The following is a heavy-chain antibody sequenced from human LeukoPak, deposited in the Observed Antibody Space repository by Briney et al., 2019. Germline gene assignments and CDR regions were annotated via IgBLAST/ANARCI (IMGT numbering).Heavy chain of an antibody. Sequence: PSETLCLTCTVSGGSISSYYWSWIRQPPGKGLEWIGYIYYSGSTNYNPSLKSRVTISVDTSKNQFSLKLSSVTAADTAVYYCARVYSYGKGRYAFDIWGQGTMVTVSS. D-gene: IGHD5-18*01. CDR3: ARVYSYGKGRYAFDI. J-gene: IGHJ3*02. CDR2: IYYSGST. CDR1: GGSISSYY. V-gene: IGHV4-59*01.